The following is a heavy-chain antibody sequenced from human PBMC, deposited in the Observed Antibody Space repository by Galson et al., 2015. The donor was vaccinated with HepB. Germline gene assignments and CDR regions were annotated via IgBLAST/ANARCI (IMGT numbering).Heavy chain of an antibody. D-gene: IGHD4-17*01. CDR3: ARVYDGDDAGEDYGMDV. CDR2: ISATSRTI. J-gene: IGHJ6*02. CDR1: GFTFSSHF. V-gene: IGHV3-48*01. Sequence: SLRLSCAGSGFTFSSHFMNWVRQAPGKGLEWVAYISATSRTIYYADSVKGRFRISRDNGKNSLYLQMNSLRAEDTAVYYCARVYDGDDAGEDYGMDVWGPGATVTVSS.